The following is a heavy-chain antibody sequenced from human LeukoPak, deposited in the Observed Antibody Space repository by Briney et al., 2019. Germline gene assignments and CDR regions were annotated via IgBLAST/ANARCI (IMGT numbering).Heavy chain of an antibody. CDR2: INTDGSST. CDR3: AKEPCSSTSCYGNDY. CDR1: GFTFSSYW. J-gene: IGHJ4*02. Sequence: GSLRLSCAASGFTFSSYWMHWVRQAPGKGLVWVSRINTDGSSTTYADSVKGRFTISRDNAKNTLYLQMNSLRAEDTAVYYCAKEPCSSTSCYGNDYWGQGTLVTVSS. D-gene: IGHD2-2*01. V-gene: IGHV3-74*01.